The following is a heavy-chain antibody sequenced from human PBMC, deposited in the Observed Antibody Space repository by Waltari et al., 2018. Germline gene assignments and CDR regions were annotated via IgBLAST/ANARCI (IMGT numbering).Heavy chain of an antibody. Sequence: LSTYVMNWVRQAPGKWLEWVSSISDGGGIINYADSVKGRFTSSRDNSKNTVYLQMKSLRAEDTAVYYCARGSGVDYWGQGTLVTISS. CDR3: ARGSGVDY. CDR1: LSTYV. D-gene: IGHD7-27*01. V-gene: IGHV3-23*01. J-gene: IGHJ4*02. CDR2: ISDGGGII.